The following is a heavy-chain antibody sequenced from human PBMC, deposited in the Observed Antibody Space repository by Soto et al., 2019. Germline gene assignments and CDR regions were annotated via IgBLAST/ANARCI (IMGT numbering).Heavy chain of an antibody. CDR3: ARSRRVTTVNNWFDP. CDR2: INHSGST. CDR1: GGSFSGYY. D-gene: IGHD4-17*01. J-gene: IGHJ5*02. V-gene: IGHV4-34*01. Sequence: SETLSLTCAVYGGSFSGYYWSWIRQPPGKGLEWIGEINHSGSTNYNPSLKSRVTISVDTSKNQFSLKLSSVTAADTAVYYCARSRRVTTVNNWFDPWGQGTLVTVS.